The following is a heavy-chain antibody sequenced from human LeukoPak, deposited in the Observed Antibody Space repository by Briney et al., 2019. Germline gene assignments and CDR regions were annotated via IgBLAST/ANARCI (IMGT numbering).Heavy chain of an antibody. CDR3: VRGHLWLEN. J-gene: IGHJ4*02. CDR1: GFAVSSNY. D-gene: IGHD3-3*02. Sequence: PGGSLRLSCAASGFAVSSNYMSWVRQAPGKGLEWVATINQDGSEKYYVDSVKGRFIISRDNAKNSLYLQMDSLRADETAVFSCVRGHLWLENWGQGTLVTVSS. V-gene: IGHV3-7*03. CDR2: INQDGSEK.